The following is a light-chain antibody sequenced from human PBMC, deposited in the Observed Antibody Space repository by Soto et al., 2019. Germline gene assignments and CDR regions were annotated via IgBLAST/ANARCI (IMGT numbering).Light chain of an antibody. CDR1: QSVSSSY. J-gene: IGKJ3*01. Sequence: EIVLTQSPGTLSLSPGERATLSCRASQSVSSSYLAWYQQKPGQAPRLLIYGASSRATGDTDRFSGCGSGSVFPLTFSRLEHEDFAVYYCQKYGSSPFTFGPGTKVEIK. CDR2: GAS. CDR3: QKYGSSPFT. V-gene: IGKV3-20*01.